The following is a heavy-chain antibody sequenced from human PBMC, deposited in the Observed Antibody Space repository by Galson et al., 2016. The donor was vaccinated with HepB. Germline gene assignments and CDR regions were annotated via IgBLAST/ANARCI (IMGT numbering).Heavy chain of an antibody. D-gene: IGHD2-8*02. J-gene: IGHJ4*02. Sequence: SETLSLTCDVSGDSISSDKWWNWVRQSPGKGLEWIGEIHHTGITNNNNPSLQSRVTMSVDKSKNQFSLEVSYVTAADAAVYYCAFSTGLWKLDYWGQGILVTVTS. CDR3: AFSTGLWKLDY. CDR1: GDSISSDKW. CDR2: IHHTGIT. V-gene: IGHV4-4*02.